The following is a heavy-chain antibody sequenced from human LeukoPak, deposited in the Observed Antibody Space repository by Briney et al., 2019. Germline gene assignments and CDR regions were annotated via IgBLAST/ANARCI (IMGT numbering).Heavy chain of an antibody. D-gene: IGHD3-3*01. CDR1: GFTFSSYA. J-gene: IGHJ4*02. CDR3: AKDNFGVVIQYFDY. CDR2: ISGSGGST. V-gene: IGHV3-23*01. Sequence: PGGSLRLSCAASGFTFSSYAMRWVRQAPGKGLEWVSAISGSGGSTYYADSVKGRFTISRDNSKKTLYLQMNSRRVEETAVYYWAKDNFGVVIQYFDYWGQGTLVTVSS.